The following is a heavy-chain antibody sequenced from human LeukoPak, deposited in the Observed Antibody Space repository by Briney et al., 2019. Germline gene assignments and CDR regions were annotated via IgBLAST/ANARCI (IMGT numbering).Heavy chain of an antibody. CDR1: GYSLTSYW. D-gene: IGHD2-2*01. CDR3: ARTSMPEANFDY. J-gene: IGHJ4*02. Sequence: KVSCKGSGYSLTSYWIGWVRQMPGKGLEWMGIIYPGDSDTRYSPSFQGQVTISADKSISTAYLQWSSLKASDTAMYYCARTSMPEANFDYWGQGTLVTVSS. V-gene: IGHV5-51*01. CDR2: IYPGDSDT.